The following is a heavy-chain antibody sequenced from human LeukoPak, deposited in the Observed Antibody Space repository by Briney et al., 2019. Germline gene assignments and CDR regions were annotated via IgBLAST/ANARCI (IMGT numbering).Heavy chain of an antibody. CDR3: ARDLSDSWYSLAF. CDR1: GDTFDDYG. Sequence: PGGSLRLSCEDSGDTFDDYGMSWVRQGPGKGLEWVAGINWDGGATFYAASVKGRFTISRDNAKNSLYLQMDSLRAEDTAVYYCARDLSDSWYSLAFWGPGTLVTVSS. J-gene: IGHJ4*02. D-gene: IGHD6-13*01. V-gene: IGHV3-20*04. CDR2: INWDGGAT.